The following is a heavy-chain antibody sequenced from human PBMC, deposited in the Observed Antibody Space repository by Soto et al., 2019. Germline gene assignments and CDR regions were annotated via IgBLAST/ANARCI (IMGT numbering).Heavy chain of an antibody. J-gene: IGHJ4*02. CDR2: INHSGST. CDR3: ARGRWHYDSSGYY. CDR1: GGSFSGYY. D-gene: IGHD3-22*01. V-gene: IGHV4-34*01. Sequence: QVQLQQWGAGLLKPSETLSLTCAVYGGSFSGYYWSWIRQPPGKGLEWIGEINHSGSTNYNPSLKSRVTISVDTSKNQFSLKLSSVTAADTAVYYCARGRWHYDSSGYYWGQGTLVTVSS.